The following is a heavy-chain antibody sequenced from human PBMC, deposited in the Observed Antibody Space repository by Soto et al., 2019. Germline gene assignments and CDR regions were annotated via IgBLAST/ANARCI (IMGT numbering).Heavy chain of an antibody. V-gene: IGHV1-18*04. CDR3: ATGGGVTPIYDY. D-gene: IGHD2-21*02. J-gene: IGHJ4*02. CDR2: ISAYNGNT. Sequence: APVKVSCKASGSTFTSSGISWVRQSPGQGLEWMGWISAYNGNTNYAQKLQGRVTMTTDTSTSTAYMELRSLRSDDTAVYYCATGGGVTPIYDYRDQETLGTVSS. CDR1: GSTFTSSG.